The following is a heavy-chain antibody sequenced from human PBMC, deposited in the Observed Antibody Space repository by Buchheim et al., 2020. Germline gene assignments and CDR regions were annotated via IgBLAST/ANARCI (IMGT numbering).Heavy chain of an antibody. CDR1: GFTVSSNY. D-gene: IGHD3-22*01. J-gene: IGHJ4*02. V-gene: IGHV3-53*01. Sequence: EVQLVESGGGLIQPGGSLRLSCAASGFTVSSNYMSWVRQAPGKGLEWVSVIYSGGSTYYADSVKGRFTISRDNSKNTLYLQMNSLRAEDTAVYYCARARDYYDSSGSLPYYFDYWGQGTL. CDR2: IYSGGST. CDR3: ARARDYYDSSGSLPYYFDY.